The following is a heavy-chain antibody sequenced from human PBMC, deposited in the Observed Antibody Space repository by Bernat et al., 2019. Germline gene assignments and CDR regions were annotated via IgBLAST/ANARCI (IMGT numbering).Heavy chain of an antibody. CDR3: AIGRVEWLADYCYYGMDV. CDR2: ISYDGSNK. V-gene: IGHV3-30*03. D-gene: IGHD6-19*01. Sequence: QVQLVESGGGVVQPGRSLRLSCAASGFTFSSYGMHWVRQAPGKGLEWVAVISYDGSNKYYADSVKGRFTISRDNSKNTLYLQMNSLRAEDTAVYYCAIGRVEWLADYCYYGMDVWGQGTTVTVSS. CDR1: GFTFSSYG. J-gene: IGHJ6*02.